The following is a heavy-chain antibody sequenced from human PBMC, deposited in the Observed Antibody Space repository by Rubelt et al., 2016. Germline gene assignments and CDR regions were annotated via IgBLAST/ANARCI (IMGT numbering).Heavy chain of an antibody. Sequence: QVQLQESGPGLVKPSETLSLTCTVSGGSISSYYWSWIRQPPGKGLEWIGYIYYSGSTNYNPSLKSRVTSTVDTAKNQFSVRLSSVTAADTAVYYWARPGTSLDAFDIWGQGTMVTVSS. CDR2: IYYSGST. CDR1: GGSISSYY. J-gene: IGHJ3*02. D-gene: IGHD6-13*01. V-gene: IGHV4-59*01. CDR3: ARPGTSLDAFDI.